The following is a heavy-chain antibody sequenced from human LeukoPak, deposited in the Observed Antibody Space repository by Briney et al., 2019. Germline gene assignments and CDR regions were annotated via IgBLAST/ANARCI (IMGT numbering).Heavy chain of an antibody. D-gene: IGHD2-15*01. CDR2: ISHDGSNN. CDR1: GFTFSTYA. V-gene: IGHV3-30*04. Sequence: GGSLRLSCAASGFTFSTYAMNWVRQAPGKGLEWVAVISHDGSNNYYADSVKGRFTISRDNSKNTLYLQMISLRAEDTAVYYCAKDTCSGGSCYYYYGMDVWGQGTTVTVSS. CDR3: AKDTCSGGSCYYYYGMDV. J-gene: IGHJ6*02.